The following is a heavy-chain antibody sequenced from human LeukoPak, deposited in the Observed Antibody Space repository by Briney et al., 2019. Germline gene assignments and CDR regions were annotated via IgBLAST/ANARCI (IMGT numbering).Heavy chain of an antibody. V-gene: IGHV4-59*12. J-gene: IGHJ6*03. Sequence: SETLSLTCTVSGGSISSYHWSWIRQPPGKGLEWIGYIYYSGSTTYNPSLRSRVTMSVDTSKNQFSLRLNSVTAADTAVYCCARDQVTVVRGALDYSYMDVWGKGTTVTVSS. CDR3: ARDQVTVVRGALDYSYMDV. CDR1: GGSISSYH. D-gene: IGHD3-10*01. CDR2: IYYSGST.